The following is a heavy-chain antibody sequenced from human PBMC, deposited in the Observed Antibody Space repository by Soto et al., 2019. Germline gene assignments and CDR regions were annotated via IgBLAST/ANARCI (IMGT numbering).Heavy chain of an antibody. D-gene: IGHD2-15*01. CDR1: GFTFSTYA. CDR3: AKGYCGGGRCYGVNIWCYS. V-gene: IGHV3-23*01. CDR2: IGDSEGETT. J-gene: IGHJ5*01. Sequence: EVQLLESGGGLVQPGGSLRLSCAASGFTFSTYAMTWVRQAPGKGPEWVSRIGDSEGETTHYADSVKGRFTISRDNAKNTLDLQMNSLRVEDTAIYFWAKGYCGGGRCYGVNIWCYSWGQGTRVTVSS.